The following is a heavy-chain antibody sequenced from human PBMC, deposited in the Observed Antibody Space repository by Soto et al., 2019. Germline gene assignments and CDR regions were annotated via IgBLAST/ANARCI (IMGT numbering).Heavy chain of an antibody. D-gene: IGHD1-26*01. CDR3: AKNQGVELVPLATVDWFDP. V-gene: IGHV3-23*01. CDR1: GFIFENFD. Sequence: GGSLRLSCAASGFIFENFDMSWVRQAPGKGLEWISSISGSGFKKYYADSVKGRFTISRDNSKSTVYLELNNLSAEDTAVYHCAKNQGVELVPLATVDWFDPWGQGSVVIVSS. CDR2: ISGSGFKK. J-gene: IGHJ5*02.